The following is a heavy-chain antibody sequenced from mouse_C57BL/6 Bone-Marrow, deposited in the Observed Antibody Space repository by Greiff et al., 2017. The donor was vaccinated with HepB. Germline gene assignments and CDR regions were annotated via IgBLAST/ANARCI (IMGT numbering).Heavy chain of an antibody. CDR3: ARSGDYDGYYFDY. V-gene: IGHV3-6*01. D-gene: IGHD2-4*01. J-gene: IGHJ2*01. Sequence: VQLKESGPGLVKPSQSLSLTCSVTGYSITSGYYWNWIRQFPGNKLEWMGYMSYDGSNNYNPSLKNRISITRDTSKNQFFLQLNSVTTEDTATYYCARSGDYDGYYFDYWGQGTTLTVSS. CDR2: MSYDGSN. CDR1: GYSITSGYY.